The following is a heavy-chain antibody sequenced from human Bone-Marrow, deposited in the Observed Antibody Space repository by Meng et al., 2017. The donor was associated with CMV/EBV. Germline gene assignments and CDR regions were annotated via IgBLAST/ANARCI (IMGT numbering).Heavy chain of an antibody. D-gene: IGHD6-13*01. V-gene: IGHV4-34*01. CDR1: GGSFSGYY. CDR3: ARGAAAGTNWFDP. Sequence: SETLSLTCAIYGGSFSGYYWSWIRQPPGKGLEWIGEINHSGSSNYNPCLKSRVTISVDTSKNQFSLKLSSVTAADTAVYYCARGAAAGTNWFDPWGQGTLVTVSS. CDR2: INHSGSS. J-gene: IGHJ5*02.